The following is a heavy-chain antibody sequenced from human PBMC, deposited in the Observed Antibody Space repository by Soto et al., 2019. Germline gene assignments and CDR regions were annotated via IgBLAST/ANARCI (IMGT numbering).Heavy chain of an antibody. CDR3: ASVPRYYDFWSGYSTPYGMDV. CDR1: GGSISSGDYY. D-gene: IGHD3-3*01. CDR2: IYYSGST. Sequence: SETLSLTCTVSGGSISSGDYYWSWIRQPPGKGLEWIGYIYYSGSTYYNPSLKSRVTISVDTSKNQFSLKLSSVTAADTAVYYCASVPRYYDFWSGYSTPYGMDVWGQGTTVTVSS. V-gene: IGHV4-30-4*01. J-gene: IGHJ6*02.